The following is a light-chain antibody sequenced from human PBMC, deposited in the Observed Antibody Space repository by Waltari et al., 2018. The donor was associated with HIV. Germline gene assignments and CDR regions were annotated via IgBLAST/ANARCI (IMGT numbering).Light chain of an antibody. CDR3: SSYTSSSTPYV. CDR2: NVS. Sequence: QSALTQHASVSGSPGQSITISGTGTSTDVGGYNYVSWYKQHPGKAPKLMIYNVSNPPSGVSNRCSGAKSGKTASVTRSVHQAEDEADYYCSSYTSSSTPYVSGTGTKVTVL. J-gene: IGLJ1*01. V-gene: IGLV2-14*01. CDR1: STDVGGYNY.